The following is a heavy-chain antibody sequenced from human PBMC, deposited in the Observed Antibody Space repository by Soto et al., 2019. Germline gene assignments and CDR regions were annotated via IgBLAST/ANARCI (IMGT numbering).Heavy chain of an antibody. D-gene: IGHD2-2*01. V-gene: IGHV3-23*01. CDR3: AKSTVVGPDALDF. CDR1: GFNFSRYA. J-gene: IGHJ4*02. Sequence: GSLRLSCAASGFNFSRYAMSCVGQAPGKGLEWVSGISGSGGSTYYADSVKGRFTISRDNSKNTLYLQMNRLRAEETAVYYCAKSTVVGPDALDFWDQGSLVTVSS. CDR2: ISGSGGST.